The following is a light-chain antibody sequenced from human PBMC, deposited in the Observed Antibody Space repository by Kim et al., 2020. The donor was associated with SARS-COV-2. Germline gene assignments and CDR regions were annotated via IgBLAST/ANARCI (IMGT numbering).Light chain of an antibody. CDR3: QVWDLYSMF. CDR2: YDT. J-gene: IGLJ2*01. CDR1: KIGSKS. Sequence: SYELTQPPSVSVAPGETASITCGGDKIGSKSVHWYQQRPGQAPVLVIYYDTDRPSGIPERFSGSNSGDTATLTISRVEAEDEADYFCQVWDLYSMFFGG. V-gene: IGLV3-21*04.